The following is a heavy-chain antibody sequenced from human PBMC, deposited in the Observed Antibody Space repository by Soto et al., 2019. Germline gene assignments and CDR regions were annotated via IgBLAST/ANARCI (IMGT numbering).Heavy chain of an antibody. Sequence: SETLSLTCTVSGGSISSSSYYWGWIRQPPGKGLEWIGSIYYSGSTYYNPSLKSRVIISVDTSKNQFSLKLSSVTAEDTALSFCASSSFLRSGDLFHGLDVWGQGTTVTVSS. CDR3: ASSSFLRSGDLFHGLDV. CDR1: GGSISSSSYY. J-gene: IGHJ6*02. D-gene: IGHD3-10*01. V-gene: IGHV4-39*07. CDR2: IYYSGST.